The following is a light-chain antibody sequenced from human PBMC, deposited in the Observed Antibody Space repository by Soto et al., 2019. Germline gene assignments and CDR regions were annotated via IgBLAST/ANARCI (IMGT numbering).Light chain of an antibody. CDR3: RSYTTATRL. V-gene: IGLV2-14*01. CDR2: EVS. Sequence: QSALTQPASVSGSPGQSITISCTGTSSDIGSNNYVSWFQQRPGKAPTLIIYEVSNRPAGVSTHFSGSNSGNTASLTISGLRPEDEAEYYCRSYTTATRLFGGGTKLTVL. CDR1: SSDIGSNNY. J-gene: IGLJ3*02.